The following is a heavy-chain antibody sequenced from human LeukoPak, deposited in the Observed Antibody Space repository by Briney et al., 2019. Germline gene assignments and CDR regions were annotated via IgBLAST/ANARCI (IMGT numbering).Heavy chain of an antibody. CDR2: FDPEDGET. Sequence: ASVKVSCKVSGYTLTELSMHWVRQAPGKGLEWMGGFDPEDGETIYAQKFQGRVTMTEDTSTDTAYMELSSLRSEDTAVYYCATGIPTYYYDSSGYPWGQGTLVTVSS. J-gene: IGHJ5*02. CDR3: ATGIPTYYYDSSGYP. D-gene: IGHD3-22*01. CDR1: GYTLTELS. V-gene: IGHV1-24*01.